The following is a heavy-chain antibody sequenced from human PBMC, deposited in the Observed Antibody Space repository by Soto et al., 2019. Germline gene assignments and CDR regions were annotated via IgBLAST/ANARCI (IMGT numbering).Heavy chain of an antibody. V-gene: IGHV3-23*01. CDR1: GFTFSSNG. CDR3: AKNGLSNSPSAIDS. CDR2: ISGSGRNT. Sequence: GGSLRLSCATSGFTFSSNGMSWVRQAPGKGLDWVSGISGSGRNTYYADSVKGRFTISRDNSKNTLFLQMNSLRAEDTAVYYCAKNGLSNSPSAIDSWGQGTLVTVSS. J-gene: IGHJ4*02. D-gene: IGHD2-8*01.